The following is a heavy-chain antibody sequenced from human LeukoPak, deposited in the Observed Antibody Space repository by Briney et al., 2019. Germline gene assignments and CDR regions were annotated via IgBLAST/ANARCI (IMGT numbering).Heavy chain of an antibody. V-gene: IGHV3-74*01. J-gene: IGHJ5*02. CDR2: INSDGSST. CDR3: TRGHRSSSWINWFDP. CDR1: GFTFRSQW. Sequence: GGSLRLSCADSGFTFRSQWMHWVRQGPGKGLVWVSCINSDGSSTFYADSVRGRFTISRDNAKNTLYLQMNSLRAEDTAVYYCTRGHRSSSWINWFDPWGQGTLVTVSS. D-gene: IGHD6-13*01.